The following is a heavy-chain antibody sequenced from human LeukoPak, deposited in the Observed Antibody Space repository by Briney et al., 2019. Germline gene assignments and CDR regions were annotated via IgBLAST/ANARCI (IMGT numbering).Heavy chain of an antibody. Sequence: GGSLRLSCAASAFTFSSYEMNWVRQAPGKGLEWISYISSSGDTIYYADSVKGRFTISRDNAKNSLYLQMNSLRAEDTALYYCARNWANRYFDYWGQGTLVTVSS. J-gene: IGHJ4*02. CDR3: ARNWANRYFDY. CDR2: ISSSGDTI. D-gene: IGHD2-8*01. CDR1: AFTFSSYE. V-gene: IGHV3-48*03.